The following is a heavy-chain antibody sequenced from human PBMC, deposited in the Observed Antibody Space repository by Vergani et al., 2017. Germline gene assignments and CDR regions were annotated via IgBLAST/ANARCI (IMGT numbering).Heavy chain of an antibody. J-gene: IGHJ6*02. CDR3: ARVEMATISKYYYYYYGMDV. V-gene: IGHV4-38-2*01. Sequence: QVQLQESGPGLVKPSGTLSLTCAVSGYSISSGYYWGWIRQPPGEGLEWIGTIYHSGSTYYNPSLKSRVTISVDTSKNQFSLKLSSVTAADTAVYYCARVEMATISKYYYYYYGMDVWGQGTTVTVSS. CDR1: GYSISSGYY. CDR2: IYHSGST. D-gene: IGHD5-24*01.